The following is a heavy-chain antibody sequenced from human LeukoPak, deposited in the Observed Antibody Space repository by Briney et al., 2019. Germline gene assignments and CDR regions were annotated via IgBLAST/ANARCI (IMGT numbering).Heavy chain of an antibody. CDR2: INPNSGGT. Sequence: ASVKVSCKASGYTFTGYYMHWVRQAPGQGLEWMGWINPNSGGTNYAQKFQGRVTMTRDTSISTAYMELSRLRSDDTAVYYCARAAYCDSSGFDYWGQGTLVTVSS. CDR1: GYTFTGYY. J-gene: IGHJ4*02. V-gene: IGHV1-2*02. CDR3: ARAAYCDSSGFDY. D-gene: IGHD3-22*01.